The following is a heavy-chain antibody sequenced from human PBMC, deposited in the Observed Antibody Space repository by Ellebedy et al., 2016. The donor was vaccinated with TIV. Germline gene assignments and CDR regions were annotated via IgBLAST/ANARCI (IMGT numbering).Heavy chain of an antibody. CDR2: IIPIFGTA. CDR3: GNGRGVRGGGMDV. Sequence: AASVKVSCKASGGTFSSYAISWVRQVPGQGLEWMGGIIPIFGTANYAQKFQGRVTITADESTSTAYMELSSLRSEDTAVYYCGNGRGVRGGGMDVWGQGTTVTVSS. V-gene: IGHV1-69*13. J-gene: IGHJ6*02. D-gene: IGHD3-10*01. CDR1: GGTFSSYA.